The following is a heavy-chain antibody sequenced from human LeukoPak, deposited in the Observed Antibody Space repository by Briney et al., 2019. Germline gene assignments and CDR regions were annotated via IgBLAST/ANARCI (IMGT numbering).Heavy chain of an antibody. D-gene: IGHD6-19*01. CDR3: ARSLWQWLVFGY. Sequence: SETLSLTCTVSGGSISSYYWSWIRQPPGKGLEWIGEINHSGSTNYNPSLKSRVTISVDTSKNQFSLKLSSVTAADTAVYYCARSLWQWLVFGYWGQGTLVTVSS. J-gene: IGHJ4*02. V-gene: IGHV4-34*01. CDR2: INHSGST. CDR1: GGSISSYY.